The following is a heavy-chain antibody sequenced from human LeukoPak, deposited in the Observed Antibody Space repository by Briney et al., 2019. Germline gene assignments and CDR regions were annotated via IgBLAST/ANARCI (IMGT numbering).Heavy chain of an antibody. V-gene: IGHV3-21*01. CDR3: ARDGSGYSPYYFDY. J-gene: IGHJ4*02. D-gene: IGHD5-18*01. CDR1: GFTFSSYS. CDR2: ISSSSSYI. Sequence: GGSLRLSCAASGFTFSSYSMNWVRQAPGKGLKWVSSISSSSSYIYYADSVKGRLTISRDNAKNSLYLQMNSLRAEDTAVYYCARDGSGYSPYYFDYWGQGTLVTVSS.